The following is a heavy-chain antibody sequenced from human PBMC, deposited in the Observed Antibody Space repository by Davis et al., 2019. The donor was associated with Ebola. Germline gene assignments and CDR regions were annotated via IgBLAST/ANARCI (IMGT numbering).Heavy chain of an antibody. J-gene: IGHJ6*04. Sequence: GESLKISCAASGFTFSNAWMHWVRQAPGKGLVWVSRINSDGSSTSYADSVKGRFTISRDNAKNTLYLQMNSLRAEDTAVYYCARSGLSFGVVKYHYGMDVWGKGTTVTVSS. D-gene: IGHD3-3*01. CDR2: INSDGSST. CDR1: GFTFSNAW. V-gene: IGHV3-74*01. CDR3: ARSGLSFGVVKYHYGMDV.